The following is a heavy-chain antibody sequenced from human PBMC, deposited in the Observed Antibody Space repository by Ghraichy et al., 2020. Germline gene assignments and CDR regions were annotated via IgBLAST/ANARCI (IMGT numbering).Heavy chain of an antibody. V-gene: IGHV3-23*01. D-gene: IGHD3-3*01. CDR3: VPHYDFWSGDDAFGV. J-gene: IGHJ3*01. Sequence: GESLNISCAASGFRFSAYAMNWVRQAPGKGLEWVSSISGTGGSTFYADSVKGRFTISRDHSKSTLFPQMNNLRAEDTALYFCVPHYDFWSGDDAFGVWGQGTMVIVSS. CDR2: ISGTGGST. CDR1: GFRFSAYA.